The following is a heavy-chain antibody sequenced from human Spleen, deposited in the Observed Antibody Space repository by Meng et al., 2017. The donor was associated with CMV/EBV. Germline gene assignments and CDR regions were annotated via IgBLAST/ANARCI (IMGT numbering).Heavy chain of an antibody. J-gene: IGHJ6*02. D-gene: IGHD3-10*01. CDR1: GFTFSIYA. CDR2: IGGSDDNT. V-gene: IGHV3-23*01. Sequence: GGSLRLSCAASGFTFSIYAMSWVRQAPGKGLEWVSAIGGSDDNTNHADSVKGRFTISRDNSKNTLYLQMNSLRADDTAIYYCARVTEARSGSDHYYCALRVWGQGTTVTVSS. CDR3: ARVTEARSGSDHYYCALRV.